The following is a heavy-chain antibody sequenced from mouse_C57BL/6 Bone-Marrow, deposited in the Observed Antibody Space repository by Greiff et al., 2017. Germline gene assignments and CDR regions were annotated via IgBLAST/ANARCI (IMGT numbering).Heavy chain of an antibody. V-gene: IGHV1-81*01. J-gene: IGHJ3*01. CDR3: ARGRITTVVAPFAY. CDR2: IYPRSGNT. CDR1: GYTFTSYG. D-gene: IGHD1-1*01. Sequence: QVQLKESGAELARPGASVKLSCKASGYTFTSYGISWVKQRTGQGLEWIGEIYPRSGNTYYNEKLKGKATLTADKSYSTAYMELRILTSEDSAVYFCARGRITTVVAPFAYWGQGTLVTVSA.